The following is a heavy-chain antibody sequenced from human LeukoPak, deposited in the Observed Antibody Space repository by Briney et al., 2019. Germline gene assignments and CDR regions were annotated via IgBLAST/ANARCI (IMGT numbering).Heavy chain of an antibody. Sequence: GGSLRLSCAASGFTFSSYSMPWVRQAPGKGLEWVAVISYDGSNKYYADSVKGRFTISRDNSKNTLYLQMNGLRAEDTAVYYCARSHCSTTSCYSHFDPWGQGTLVTVSS. CDR1: GFTFSSYS. J-gene: IGHJ5*02. V-gene: IGHV3-30-3*01. CDR2: ISYDGSNK. D-gene: IGHD2-2*01. CDR3: ARSHCSTTSCYSHFDP.